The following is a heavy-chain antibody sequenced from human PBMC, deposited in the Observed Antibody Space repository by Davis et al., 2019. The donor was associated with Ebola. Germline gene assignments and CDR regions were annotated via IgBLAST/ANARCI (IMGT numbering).Heavy chain of an antibody. CDR1: GGYITSHY. V-gene: IGHV4-59*11. D-gene: IGHD3-22*01. CDR2: IYNSGST. J-gene: IGHJ4*02. Sequence: SETLSLTCSVSGGYITSHYWTWIRQPPGKGLEWIGYIYNSGSTKYNPSLRSRVTMSVDTSKNQFTLKLTSVTAADTAVYYCARGNVVTSLDYWGQGTLVTVSS. CDR3: ARGNVVTSLDY.